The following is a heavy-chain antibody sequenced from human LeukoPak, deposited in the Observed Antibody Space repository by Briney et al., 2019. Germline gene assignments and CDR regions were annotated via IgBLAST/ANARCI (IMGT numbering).Heavy chain of an antibody. D-gene: IGHD4/OR15-4a*01. CDR2: ISSSSTR. Sequence: GGSLRLSCAASGFTFSSYSMNWVRQAPGKGLEWVSHISSSSTRYYADSVTGRFTLSRDNAKNSLYLQMNSLRAEDTAVHYCARRAGAYSHPYDYWGQGTLVTVSS. J-gene: IGHJ4*02. V-gene: IGHV3-48*01. CDR3: ARRAGAYSHPYDY. CDR1: GFTFSSYS.